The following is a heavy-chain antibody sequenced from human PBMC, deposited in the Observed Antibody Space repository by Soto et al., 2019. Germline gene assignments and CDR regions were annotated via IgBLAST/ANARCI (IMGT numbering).Heavy chain of an antibody. CDR2: IIPIFGTA. J-gene: IGHJ6*02. D-gene: IGHD5-12*01. CDR3: ARGEIVPRIFYYYDMDV. Sequence: QVQLVQSGAEVKKPGSSVKVSCKASGRTSSTYTISWVRQAPGQGLELMGGIIPIFGTANYVEKFQGRVTITAARSTNTAYMELSRLRSEDTAVYYCARGEIVPRIFYYYDMDVWGQGTTVTVSS. V-gene: IGHV1-69*14. CDR1: GRTSSTYT.